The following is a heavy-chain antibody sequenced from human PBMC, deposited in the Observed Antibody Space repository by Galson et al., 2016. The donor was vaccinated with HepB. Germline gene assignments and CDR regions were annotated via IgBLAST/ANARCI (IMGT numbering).Heavy chain of an antibody. D-gene: IGHD4-11*01. CDR3: ARPTAHYYYGMDV. Sequence: SLRLSCAASGFTVSSNYMSWVRQAPGKGLEWVSVIYSGGSTYYADSVKGRFTISRDNSKNTLYLQMNSLRAEDTAVYYCARPTAHYYYGMDVWGQGTTVTVSS. CDR1: GFTVSSNY. CDR2: IYSGGST. V-gene: IGHV3-66*04. J-gene: IGHJ6*02.